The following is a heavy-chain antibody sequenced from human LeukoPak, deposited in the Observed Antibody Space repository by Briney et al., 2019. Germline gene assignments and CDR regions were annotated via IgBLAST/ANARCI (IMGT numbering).Heavy chain of an antibody. CDR3: ARVAGASDY. Sequence: GGSLRLSCAASGFTFSASAMNWVRQAPGKGLEWVSSINAGGDDTHYADSAKGRFTISRDNSKNTLYLQMNSLRAEDTAVYYCARVAGASDYWGQGTLVTVSS. D-gene: IGHD6-19*01. V-gene: IGHV3-23*01. J-gene: IGHJ4*02. CDR2: INAGGDDT. CDR1: GFTFSASA.